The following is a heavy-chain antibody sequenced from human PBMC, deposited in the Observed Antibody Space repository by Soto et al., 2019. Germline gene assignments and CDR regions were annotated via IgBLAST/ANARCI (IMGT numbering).Heavy chain of an antibody. CDR1: GGSFSGYY. V-gene: IGHV4-34*01. J-gene: IGHJ3*02. Sequence: QVQLQQWGAGLLKPSETLSLTCAVYGGSFSGYYWSWIRQPPGKGLEWIGEINHSGSTNYNPSPKSRVTISVDTSKNQFSLKLSSVTAADTAVYYCAGEYDYGGDDAFDIWGQGTMVTVSS. D-gene: IGHD4-17*01. CDR3: AGEYDYGGDDAFDI. CDR2: INHSGST.